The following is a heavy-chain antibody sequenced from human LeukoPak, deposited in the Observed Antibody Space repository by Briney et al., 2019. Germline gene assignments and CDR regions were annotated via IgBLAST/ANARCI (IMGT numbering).Heavy chain of an antibody. CDR1: GFSSYW. CDR3: ASESSEILRGGFEY. V-gene: IGHV3-74*01. D-gene: IGHD6-25*01. CDR2: VSDGDGTIT. Sequence: GGSLRLFCAASGFSSYWIHWVRQAPGKGLVWVARVSDGDGTITTYADFAEGRFTVSRDSAKNTVFLQMNSLRAGDMGVYFCASESSEILRGGFEYWGQGGLVTVSS. J-gene: IGHJ4*02.